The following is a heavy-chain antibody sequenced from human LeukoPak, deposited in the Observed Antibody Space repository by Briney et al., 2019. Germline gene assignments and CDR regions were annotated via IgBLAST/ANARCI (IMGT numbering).Heavy chain of an antibody. D-gene: IGHD3-10*01. V-gene: IGHV4-39*06. CDR2: IYYSGST. CDR3: AREPPYGSGPTGAFDI. Sequence: PSETLSLTCTVSGGYISSSIYYWGWIRHPPGKGLEGFGSIYYSGSTYYNPPLKSRVTISVDTSKNQFPLKLSSVTAADAAVYYCAREPPYGSGPTGAFDIWGQGTMVTVSS. CDR1: GGYISSSIYY. J-gene: IGHJ3*02.